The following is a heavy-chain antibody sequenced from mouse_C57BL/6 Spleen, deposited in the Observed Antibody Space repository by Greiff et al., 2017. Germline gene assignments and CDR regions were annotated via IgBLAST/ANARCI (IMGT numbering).Heavy chain of an antibody. Sequence: QVQLKQPGAELVRPGSSVKLSCKASGYTFTSYWMDWVKQRPGQGLEWIGNIYPSDSETHYNQKFKDKATLTVDKSSSTAYMQLSSLTSEDSAVYYCARRGFITTVVEGYYAMDYWGQGTSVTVSS. J-gene: IGHJ4*01. D-gene: IGHD1-1*01. V-gene: IGHV1-61*01. CDR2: IYPSDSET. CDR3: ARRGFITTVVEGYYAMDY. CDR1: GYTFTSYW.